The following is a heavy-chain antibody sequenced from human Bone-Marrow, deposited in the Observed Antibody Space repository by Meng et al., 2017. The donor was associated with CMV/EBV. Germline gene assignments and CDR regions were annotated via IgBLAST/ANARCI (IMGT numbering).Heavy chain of an antibody. CDR2: IYYTGNT. Sequence: SGGSISSGGYYWTWIRQHPGKGLEWIGYIYYTGNTYYTPSLRSRVTMSVDTSKNQFSLRVTSVTAADTAVYYCARRSMVVSRGGIDYWGQGTLVTVSS. D-gene: IGHD4-23*01. CDR3: ARRSMVVSRGGIDY. J-gene: IGHJ4*02. CDR1: GGSISSGGYY. V-gene: IGHV4-31*02.